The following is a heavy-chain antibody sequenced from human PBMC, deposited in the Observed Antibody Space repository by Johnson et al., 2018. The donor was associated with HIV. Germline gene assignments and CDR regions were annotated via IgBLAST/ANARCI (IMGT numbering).Heavy chain of an antibody. CDR3: AKEYYYDSSGFPDGFDF. V-gene: IGHV3-66*01. Sequence: VQLVESGGGVVQPGGSLRLSCAASGFTFSDYYMSWIRQAPGKGLEWVSVIYSGGSTYYADSVKGRFTISRDNSKNTLYLQMNSLRAEDTAVYYCAKEYYYDSSGFPDGFDFWGQGTMVTVSS. CDR2: IYSGGST. CDR1: GFTFSDYY. J-gene: IGHJ3*01. D-gene: IGHD3-22*01.